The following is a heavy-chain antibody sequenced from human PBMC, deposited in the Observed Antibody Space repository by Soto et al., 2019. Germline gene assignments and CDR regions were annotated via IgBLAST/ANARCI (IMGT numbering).Heavy chain of an antibody. CDR2: ISAYNGNT. V-gene: IGHV1-18*01. Sequence: AASVKVSCKASGYTFTSYGISWVRQAPGQGLEWMGWISAYNGNTNYAQKLQGRVTMTTDTSTSTAYMELRSLRSDDTAVYYCARIPREGSSWTPIDYWGQGTLVTVSS. CDR1: GYTFTSYG. CDR3: ARIPREGSSWTPIDY. D-gene: IGHD6-13*01. J-gene: IGHJ4*02.